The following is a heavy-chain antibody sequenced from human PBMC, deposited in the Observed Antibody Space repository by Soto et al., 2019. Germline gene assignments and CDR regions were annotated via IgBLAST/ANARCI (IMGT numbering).Heavy chain of an antibody. CDR1: GYTFTSYG. J-gene: IGHJ3*02. Sequence: ASVKVSCKASGYTFTSYGISWVRQAPGQGLEWMGWISAYNGNTNYAQKLQGRVTMTTDTSTSTAYMELRSLRSDDTAVYKCARDPPNSGYPRGIVFDIWGQGTMVTVSS. D-gene: IGHD3-10*01. CDR2: ISAYNGNT. V-gene: IGHV1-18*01. CDR3: ARDPPNSGYPRGIVFDI.